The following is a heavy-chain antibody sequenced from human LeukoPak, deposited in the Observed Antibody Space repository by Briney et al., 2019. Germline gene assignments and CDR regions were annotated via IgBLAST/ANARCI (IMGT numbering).Heavy chain of an antibody. V-gene: IGHV1-8*03. CDR1: GYTFTSYG. CDR3: ARGNSILENYYYYYMDV. J-gene: IGHJ6*03. Sequence: ASVKVSCKASGYTFTSYGISWVRQATGQGLEWMGWMNPNSGNTGYAQKFQGRVTITRNTSISTAYMKLSSLRSEDTAVYYCARGNSILENYYYYYMDVWGKGTTVTVSS. D-gene: IGHD3-3*01. CDR2: MNPNSGNT.